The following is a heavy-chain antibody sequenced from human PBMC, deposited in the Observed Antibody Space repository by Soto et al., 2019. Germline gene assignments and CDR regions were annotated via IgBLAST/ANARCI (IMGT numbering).Heavy chain of an antibody. J-gene: IGHJ4*02. D-gene: IGHD6-6*01. CDR2: MSYAGSYK. Sequence: QVQLVESGGGVVQPGRSLRLSCAVSGFTFSDYGMHWVRQAPGKGLEWVAVMSYAGSYKYYADSVKGRFTISRDLSGNTLFLQTNSLRLEDTAVYFCAKEMYPRTVLDSSSPWGDYWGQGTLVTVSS. V-gene: IGHV3-30*18. CDR1: GFTFSDYG. CDR3: AKEMYPRTVLDSSSPWGDY.